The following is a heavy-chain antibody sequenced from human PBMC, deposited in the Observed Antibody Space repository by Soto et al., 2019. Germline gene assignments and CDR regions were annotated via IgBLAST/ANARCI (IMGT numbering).Heavy chain of an antibody. J-gene: IGHJ6*02. Sequence: SETLSLTCAVYGGSFSGYYWSWIRQPPGKGLEWIGEINHSGSTNYNPSLKSRVTISVDTSKNQFSLKLSSVTAADTAVYYCERVHTVTTMDGIYYYYGMDVWGQGTTVTVSS. CDR3: ERVHTVTTMDGIYYYYGMDV. V-gene: IGHV4-34*01. D-gene: IGHD4-17*01. CDR2: INHSGST. CDR1: GGSFSGYY.